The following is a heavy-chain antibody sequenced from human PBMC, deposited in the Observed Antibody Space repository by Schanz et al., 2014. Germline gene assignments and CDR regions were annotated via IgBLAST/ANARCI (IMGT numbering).Heavy chain of an antibody. Sequence: QLMQSGSEVRKPGASATVSCKASGYTFNNHGISWVRQAPGQGLEWMGIINPSGGSTSYAQKCQGRVIMTEDTSTDTTDMELSRLRSEDTAVYYGARGLEYERWLELNEAFDIWGQGTMXTVSS. CDR2: INPSGGST. CDR3: ARGLEYERWLELNEAFDI. D-gene: IGHD6-19*01. CDR1: GYTFNNHG. J-gene: IGHJ3*02. V-gene: IGHV1-46*02.